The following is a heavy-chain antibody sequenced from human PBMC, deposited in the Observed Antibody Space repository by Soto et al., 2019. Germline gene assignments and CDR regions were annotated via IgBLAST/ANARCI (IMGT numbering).Heavy chain of an antibody. Sequence: SVKVSCKASGGTFSSYAISWVRQAPGQGLEWMGGIIPIFGTANYAQKFQGRVTITADESTSTAYMELSSLRSEDTAVYYCASPDTYYYDSSGYYYWGQGTLVTVSS. CDR1: GGTFSSYA. V-gene: IGHV1-69*13. D-gene: IGHD3-22*01. CDR3: ASPDTYYYDSSGYYY. J-gene: IGHJ4*02. CDR2: IIPIFGTA.